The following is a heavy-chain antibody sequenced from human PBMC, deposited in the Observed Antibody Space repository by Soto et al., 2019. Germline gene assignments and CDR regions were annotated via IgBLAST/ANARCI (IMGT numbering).Heavy chain of an antibody. Sequence: EVQLVESGGGLVQPGGSLRLSCAASGFTFSSYSMNWVRQAPGKGLEWVSYISSSSSTIYYADSVKGRFTISRDNAKNSLYLQMPSLRDEDTAVYYCAREPGYRYGPPDSWGQGTLVTVSS. D-gene: IGHD5-18*01. CDR2: ISSSSSTI. J-gene: IGHJ4*02. CDR1: GFTFSSYS. CDR3: AREPGYRYGPPDS. V-gene: IGHV3-48*02.